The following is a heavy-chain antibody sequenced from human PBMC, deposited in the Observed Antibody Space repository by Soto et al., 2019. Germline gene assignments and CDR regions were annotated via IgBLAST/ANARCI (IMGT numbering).Heavy chain of an antibody. CDR2: IYAGGNT. CDR1: GFTVSSNY. CDR3: AKGLAGPFNY. D-gene: IGHD6-19*01. J-gene: IGHJ4*02. Sequence: PGGSLRLSCAASGFTVSSNYMSWVRQAPGKGLEWVSVIYAGGNTHYADSVKGRLTISRDNSKNTVSLQMNSLRAEDTAIYYCAKGLAGPFNYWGQGALVTVS. V-gene: IGHV3-53*01.